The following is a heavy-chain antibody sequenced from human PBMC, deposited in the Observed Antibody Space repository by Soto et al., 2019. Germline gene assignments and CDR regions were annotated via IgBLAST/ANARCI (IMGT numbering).Heavy chain of an antibody. Sequence: QVQLQESGPGLVKPSETLSLTCTVSGGSISSYYWSWIRQPPGKGLEWIGYIYYSGSTNYNPSLKSRVTISVDTSKTQFSLKLSSVTAADTAVYYCASTRLYPKYYYYYYMDVWGKGTTVTVSS. CDR1: GGSISSYY. V-gene: IGHV4-59*08. CDR2: IYYSGST. CDR3: ASTRLYPKYYYYYYMDV. D-gene: IGHD3-16*02. J-gene: IGHJ6*03.